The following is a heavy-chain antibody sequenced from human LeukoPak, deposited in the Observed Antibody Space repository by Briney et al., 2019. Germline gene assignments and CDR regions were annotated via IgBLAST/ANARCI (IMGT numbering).Heavy chain of an antibody. D-gene: IGHD1-26*01. CDR1: GFTFSDYG. CDR3: ARGPIDSGSSLYFDY. J-gene: IGHJ4*02. V-gene: IGHV3-30*03. Sequence: PGRSLRLSCATSGFTFSDYGMHWVRQAPGKGLEWVAHISYDGSNKYYADSVKGRFTISRDNSNNTLYLEMNSLRAEDTAVYYCARGPIDSGSSLYFDYWGQGTLVTVSS. CDR2: ISYDGSNK.